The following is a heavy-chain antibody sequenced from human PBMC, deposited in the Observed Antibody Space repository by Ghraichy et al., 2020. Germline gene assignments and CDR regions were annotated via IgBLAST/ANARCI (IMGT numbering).Heavy chain of an antibody. CDR3: ARKKPGRSDY. CDR1: GGSISSSTYY. V-gene: IGHV4-39*01. Sequence: SETLSLTCTVSGGSISSSTYYWGWIRQPPRKGLEWIGSIYYSGSTYYNPSLKSRVTISVDTSKNQFSLKLSSVTAADTAVYYCARKKPGRSDYWGQGTLVTVSS. J-gene: IGHJ4*02. CDR2: IYYSGST.